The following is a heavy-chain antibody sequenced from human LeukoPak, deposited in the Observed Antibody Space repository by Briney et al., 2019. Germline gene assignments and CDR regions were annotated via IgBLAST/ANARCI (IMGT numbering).Heavy chain of an antibody. CDR3: ARAKYDFWSGYPYYYYGMDV. CDR1: GYTFTSYA. V-gene: IGHV7-4-1*02. CDR2: INTNTGNP. D-gene: IGHD3-3*01. J-gene: IGHJ6*02. Sequence: GASVKVSCKASGYTFTSYAMNWVRQAPGQGLEWMGWINTNTGNPTYAQGFTGRFVFSLDTSVSTAYLQISSLKAEDTAVYYCARAKYDFWSGYPYYYYGMDVWGQGTTVTVSS.